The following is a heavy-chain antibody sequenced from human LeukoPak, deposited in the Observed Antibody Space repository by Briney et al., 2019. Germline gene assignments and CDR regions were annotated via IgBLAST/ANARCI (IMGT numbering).Heavy chain of an antibody. Sequence: SETLSLTRSVWVRSISSYYWSWMRQPPGKGREGSGYIYYSGSTNYNPSLKSRVTISVDTSKNQFPLKLSPVTAADTAVYYCARRYGAYVFDYWGQGTLVTVSS. V-gene: IGHV4-59*08. CDR1: VRSISSYY. D-gene: IGHD4-17*01. CDR2: IYYSGST. J-gene: IGHJ4*02. CDR3: ARRYGAYVFDY.